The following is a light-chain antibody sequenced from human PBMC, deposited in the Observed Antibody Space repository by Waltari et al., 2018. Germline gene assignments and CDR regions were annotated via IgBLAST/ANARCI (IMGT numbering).Light chain of an antibody. V-gene: IGLV1-44*01. CDR2: NND. CDR1: SSNIGGNP. CDR3: AAWDDSRNGPV. Sequence: QSVLTQPPSASGTPGQRVTISCSGSSSNIGGNPVNWYQQLPGTAPKLLIYNNDQRRSGVPDRFSGAKSGTSASLAISGLQSEDEADYYCAAWDDSRNGPVFGGGTKLPVL. J-gene: IGLJ3*02.